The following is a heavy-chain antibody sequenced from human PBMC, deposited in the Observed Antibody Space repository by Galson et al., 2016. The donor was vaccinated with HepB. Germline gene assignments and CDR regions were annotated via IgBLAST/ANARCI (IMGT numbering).Heavy chain of an antibody. D-gene: IGHD2-15*01. CDR2: IGGGRGDT. V-gene: IGHV3-23*01. CDR3: AKDEDISRSWFYPDY. J-gene: IGHJ4*02. CDR1: GFTFNRNA. Sequence: SLRLSCAASGFTFNRNAMSWVRQTPGKGLEWVSVIGGGRGDTYYTDSVKGRFTISRDNSKNTLYLQMNSLRAEDTAVYYCAKDEDISRSWFYPDYWGQGTLVTVSS.